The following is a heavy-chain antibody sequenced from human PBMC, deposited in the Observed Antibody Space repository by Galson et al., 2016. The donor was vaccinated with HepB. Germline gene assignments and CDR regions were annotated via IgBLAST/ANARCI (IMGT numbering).Heavy chain of an antibody. V-gene: IGHV3-23*01. J-gene: IGHJ5*02. CDR2: ITGNGGSI. Sequence: SLRLSCAASGFTFSSFSMVWVRQAPGKGLEWVAFITGNGGSICYADSVKGRFTISRDNLENTVYLQMNNRRVEDTAVYYCAKRMTSEWQGLAAFDLWGQGTRVTVSS. CDR3: AKRMTSEWQGLAAFDL. D-gene: IGHD6-19*01. CDR1: GFTFSSFS.